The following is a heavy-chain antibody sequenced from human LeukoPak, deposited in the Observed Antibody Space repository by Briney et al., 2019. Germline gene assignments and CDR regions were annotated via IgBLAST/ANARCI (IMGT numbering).Heavy chain of an antibody. CDR3: AREKTYDYSSSSYPFDI. Sequence: SETLSLTCAVYGGSFSGYFWSWIRQPPGKGLEWIGEINHSGSANYNPPLKSRVTVSVDTSKNQFSLKLSSVTAADTAVYYCAREKTYDYSSSSYPFDIWGQGTMVTVSS. V-gene: IGHV4-34*01. CDR2: INHSGSA. CDR1: GGSFSGYF. J-gene: IGHJ3*02. D-gene: IGHD6-6*01.